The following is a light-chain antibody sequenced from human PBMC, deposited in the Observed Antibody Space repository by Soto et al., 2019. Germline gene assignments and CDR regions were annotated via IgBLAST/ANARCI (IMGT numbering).Light chain of an antibody. CDR1: SGYSNYT. V-gene: IGLV9-49*01. CDR3: GADHGSGSNFVVV. Sequence: QLVLTQPPSASASLGASVTLTCTLSSGYSNYTVDWYQQRPGKGPRFVMRVGTGGIVGSKGDGIPDRFSVLGSGLNRYLTIKNIQEEDESDYHCGADHGSGSNFVVVFGGGTKLTVL. CDR2: VGTGGIVG. J-gene: IGLJ2*01.